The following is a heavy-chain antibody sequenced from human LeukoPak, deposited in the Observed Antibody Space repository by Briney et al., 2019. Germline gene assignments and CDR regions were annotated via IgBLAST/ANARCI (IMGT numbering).Heavy chain of an antibody. CDR1: GFTFSSYA. D-gene: IGHD1-14*01. J-gene: IGHJ4*02. CDR2: ISGSGGST. Sequence: QPGGSLRLSCAASGFTFSSYAMSWVRQAPGKGLEWVSAISGSGGSTYYADSVKSRFTISRDNSKNTLYLQMNSLRAEDTAVYYCAKVIPEVGTTTWGAYYFDYWGQGTLVTVSS. CDR3: AKVIPEVGTTTWGAYYFDY. V-gene: IGHV3-23*01.